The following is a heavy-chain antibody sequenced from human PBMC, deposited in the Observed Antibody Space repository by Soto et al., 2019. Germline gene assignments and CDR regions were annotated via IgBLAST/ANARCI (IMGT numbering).Heavy chain of an antibody. V-gene: IGHV3-13*05. CDR3: ARAYLGRLPRRADYYYAMDV. D-gene: IGHD1-26*01. J-gene: IGHJ6*02. Sequence: EVQLVESGGASVQRGRSRRLSFAASGFPFGAYDMHWVGQGTGKGLEWVSGLGAADDPYYIASVKGRFSVSRDNAQNSLYLQMNNLRVDDTAVYFCARAYLGRLPRRADYYYAMDVWGRGTTVTVSS. CDR1: GFPFGAYD. CDR2: LGAADDP.